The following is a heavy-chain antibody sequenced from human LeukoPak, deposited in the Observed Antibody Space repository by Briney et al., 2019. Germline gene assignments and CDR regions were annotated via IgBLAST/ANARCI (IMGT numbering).Heavy chain of an antibody. J-gene: IGHJ4*02. CDR3: AKSGYNRFDY. D-gene: IGHD5-24*01. CDR2: IKQDGSEK. CDR1: GFTFSDYW. Sequence: GGSLRLSCVASGFTFSDYWMSWVRQAPGKGLEWVANIKQDGSEKYYVDSVKGRFTISRDNAKNSLYLQMNSLRAEDTAVYYCAKSGYNRFDYWGQGILVTVSS. V-gene: IGHV3-7*01.